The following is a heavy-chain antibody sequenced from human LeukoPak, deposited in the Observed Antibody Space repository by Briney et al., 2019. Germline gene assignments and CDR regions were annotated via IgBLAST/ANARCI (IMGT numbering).Heavy chain of an antibody. CDR2: INPNSGGT. D-gene: IGHD2-2*01. CDR3: ARVGRSVVVPAATGAYFDY. CDR1: GYTFTGYY. V-gene: IGHV1-2*02. J-gene: IGHJ4*02. Sequence: ASVKVSCKASGYTFTGYYMHWVRQPPGQGLEWVGWINPNSGGTKYAQRFQGRVTVTRDTSISTAYMELSRLRSDDTAVYYCARVGRSVVVPAATGAYFDYWGQGTLVTVSS.